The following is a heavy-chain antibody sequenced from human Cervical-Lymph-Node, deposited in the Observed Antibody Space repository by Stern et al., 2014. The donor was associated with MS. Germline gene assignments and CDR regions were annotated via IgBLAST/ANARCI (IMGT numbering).Heavy chain of an antibody. Sequence: EVQPVASGGDLVQPGGSLRLSCSASGFTFSSYDMHWVRQAPGKGLEYVSSISSHGGNTYYADSVKGRFTISRDNPKNTLYLQMSSLRAEDTAVYYCVKEEGGYNYGKFDYWGQGTLVTVSS. CDR3: VKEEGGYNYGKFDY. D-gene: IGHD5-18*01. V-gene: IGHV3-64D*06. J-gene: IGHJ4*02. CDR2: ISSHGGNT. CDR1: GFTFSSYD.